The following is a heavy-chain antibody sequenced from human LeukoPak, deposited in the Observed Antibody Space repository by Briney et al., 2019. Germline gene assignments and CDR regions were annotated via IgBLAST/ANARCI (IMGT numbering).Heavy chain of an antibody. V-gene: IGHV3-48*04. CDR1: GFTFSSYG. CDR2: ISKSGSTK. CDR3: AELGITMIGGV. J-gene: IGHJ6*03. D-gene: IGHD3-10*02. Sequence: GGSLRLSCAASGFTFSSYGMSWVRQAPGKGLEWVSYISKSGSTKYYADSVKGRFTISRDNAKNSLYLQMNSLRAEDTAVYYCAELGITMIGGVWGKGTTGTISS.